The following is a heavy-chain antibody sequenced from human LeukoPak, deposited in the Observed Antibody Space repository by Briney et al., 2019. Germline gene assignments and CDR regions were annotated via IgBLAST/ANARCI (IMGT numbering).Heavy chain of an antibody. D-gene: IGHD3-10*01. CDR3: AADYYGSGSYYN. CDR2: INPNSGGT. CDR1: GYTFTGYY. J-gene: IGHJ4*02. V-gene: IGHV1-2*06. Sequence: ASVKVSCKASGYTFTGYYMHLVRQAPGQGLEWMGRINPNSGGTNYAQKFQGRVTMTRDTSISTAYMELSRLRSDDTAVYCCAADYYGSGSYYNWGQGTLVTVSS.